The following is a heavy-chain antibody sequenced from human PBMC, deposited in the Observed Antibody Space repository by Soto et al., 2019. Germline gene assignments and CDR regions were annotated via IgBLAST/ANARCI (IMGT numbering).Heavy chain of an antibody. J-gene: IGHJ3*02. V-gene: IGHV4-61*01. CDR2: IYYSGST. CDR3: ARDRAYYYDSGGYYYIGAFDI. D-gene: IGHD3-22*01. CDR1: GGSVSSGSYY. Sequence: SETLSLTCTVSGGSVSSGSYYWSWIRQPPGKGLEWIGYIYYSGSTNYNPSLKSRVTISVDTSKNQFSLKLSSVTAADTAVYYCARDRAYYYDSGGYYYIGAFDIWGQGTMVTVSS.